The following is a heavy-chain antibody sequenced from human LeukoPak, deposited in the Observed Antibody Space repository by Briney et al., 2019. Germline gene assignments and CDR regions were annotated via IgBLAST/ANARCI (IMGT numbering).Heavy chain of an antibody. V-gene: IGHV3-53*01. CDR1: DFTVSSNY. CDR3: TRAVRAPRYFYCYMDV. Sequence: PGGSLRLSCAASDFTVSSNYKAWVRRAPGKGLEWVSVIYTGGTPYYADSVRGRFIISRDISKNMLYLQINSLRVEDTAVYYCTRAVRAPRYFYCYMDVWGKGTTVIVSS. J-gene: IGHJ6*03. CDR2: IYTGGTP.